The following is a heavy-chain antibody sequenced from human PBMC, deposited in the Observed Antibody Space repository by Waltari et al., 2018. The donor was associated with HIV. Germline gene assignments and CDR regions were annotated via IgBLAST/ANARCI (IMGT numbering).Heavy chain of an antibody. J-gene: IGHJ4*02. CDR1: GFTFSNYA. CDR2: ISSSSDTT. CDR3: AKDGGSYYFDY. Sequence: EVQLLESGGGLVQPGGSLRLSCTTSGFTFSNYAMTWVRQTPGKGLEWISAISSSSDTTYYADSVEGRFIISRDNSKDTLYLQMNSLRVEDTARYSCAKDGGSYYFDYWGQGTLVTVSS. D-gene: IGHD3-3*01. V-gene: IGHV3-23*01.